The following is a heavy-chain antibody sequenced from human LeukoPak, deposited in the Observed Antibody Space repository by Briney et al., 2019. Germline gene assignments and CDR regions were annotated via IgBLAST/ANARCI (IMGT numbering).Heavy chain of an antibody. CDR2: TYYRSKWYN. Sequence: SQTLSLTCAISGDSVSTNNAAWNWIRQSPSRGLEWLGRTYYRSKWYNDYAVSVKSRITINPDTSENQFSLQLNSVTPEDTAVYYCARGTKDYYYYGMDVWGQGTTVTVSS. V-gene: IGHV6-1*01. CDR3: ARGTKDYYYYGMDV. D-gene: IGHD2-8*01. CDR1: GDSVSTNNAA. J-gene: IGHJ6*02.